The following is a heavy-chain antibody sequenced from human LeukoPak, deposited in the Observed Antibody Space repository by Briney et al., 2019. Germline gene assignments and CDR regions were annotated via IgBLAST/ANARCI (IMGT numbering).Heavy chain of an antibody. Sequence: PGGSLGPSFATSGIPLRSNYMGWVRPAPGKGLGWVSVIYRGGSKYYADSVKGRFTISRDNSKNTLYLQMNSLRAEDTAVYHCARDTVTTFRFRDYQHYGMDVWGQGTTVTVSS. CDR2: IYRGGSK. J-gene: IGHJ6*02. D-gene: IGHD4-17*01. CDR1: GIPLRSNY. CDR3: ARDTVTTFRFRDYQHYGMDV. V-gene: IGHV3-53*01.